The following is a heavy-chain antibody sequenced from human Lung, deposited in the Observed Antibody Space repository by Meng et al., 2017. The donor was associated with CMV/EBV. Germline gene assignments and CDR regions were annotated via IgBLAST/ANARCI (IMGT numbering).Heavy chain of an antibody. D-gene: IGHD1-14*01. CDR1: GGSISSSSYY. Sequence: QLQLQGSGPGLVKPSETLSLTCPVSGGSISSSSYYWAWIRQPPGEGLEWIGSVVYSGPTYYTSSLKSRVSISVDTSKNQFSLKLSSVTAADTAVYYCARHHHSPTFDYWGQGTLVTASS. J-gene: IGHJ4*02. CDR2: VVYSGPT. V-gene: IGHV4-39*01. CDR3: ARHHHSPTFDY.